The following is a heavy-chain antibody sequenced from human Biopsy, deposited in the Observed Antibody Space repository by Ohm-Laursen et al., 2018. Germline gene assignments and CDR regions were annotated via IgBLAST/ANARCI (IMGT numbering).Heavy chain of an antibody. CDR3: ARVVGAATGFDS. CDR1: GDSVTKYY. V-gene: IGHV4-59*02. J-gene: IGHJ4*02. D-gene: IGHD1-26*01. CDR2: ILSTGST. Sequence: TLSLTCTVSGDSVTKYYWNWIRQPPGKRLEWIGYILSTGSTDYNPSLQSRVSISLDLSTDQFSLKVDSVTAADTAVYYCARVVGAATGFDSWGRGTPVIVSS.